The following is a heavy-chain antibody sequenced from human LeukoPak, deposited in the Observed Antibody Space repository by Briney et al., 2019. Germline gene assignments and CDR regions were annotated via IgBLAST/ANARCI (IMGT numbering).Heavy chain of an antibody. CDR3: AKDGSMPWGYYMDV. V-gene: IGHV3-48*03. Sequence: PGGSLRLSCAASGFTFSSYEMNWVRQAPGKGLEWVSYISGSGRTIYYANSVKGRFTISRDNAKNSLYLQMNSLRAEDTAVYYCAKDGSMPWGYYMDVWGKGTTVTISS. J-gene: IGHJ6*03. CDR2: ISGSGRTI. D-gene: IGHD2/OR15-2a*01. CDR1: GFTFSSYE.